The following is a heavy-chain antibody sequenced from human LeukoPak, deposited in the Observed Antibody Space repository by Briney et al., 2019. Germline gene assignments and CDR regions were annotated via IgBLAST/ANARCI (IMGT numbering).Heavy chain of an antibody. D-gene: IGHD4-17*01. V-gene: IGHV3-21*01. CDR1: GFTFSSYT. J-gene: IGHJ4*02. CDR2: ISSSSSYI. CDR3: ARDPVTTRFDY. Sequence: GGSLRLSCSASGFTFSSYTMNWVRQAPGKGLEWVSSISSSSSYIYYADSVKGRFTISRDNAKNSLYLQMNSLRAEDTAVYYCARDPVTTRFDYWGQGTLVTVSS.